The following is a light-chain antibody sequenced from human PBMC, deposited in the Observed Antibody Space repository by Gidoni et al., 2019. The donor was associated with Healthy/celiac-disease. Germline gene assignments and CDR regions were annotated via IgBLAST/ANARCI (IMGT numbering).Light chain of an antibody. CDR3: QQYDNLRIT. Sequence: DIQMTQSPSSLSASVGDRVTITCQASQDISQYLNWYQQKPGKAPKLLIYDASNLETGVPSRFSGSESGTDFTFTISSLQPEYIATYYCQQYDNLRITFGPGTKVDIK. CDR1: QDISQY. J-gene: IGKJ3*01. V-gene: IGKV1-33*01. CDR2: DAS.